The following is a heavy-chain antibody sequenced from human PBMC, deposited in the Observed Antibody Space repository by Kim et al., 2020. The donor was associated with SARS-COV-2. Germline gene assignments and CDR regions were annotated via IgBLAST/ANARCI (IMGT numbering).Heavy chain of an antibody. CDR3: ARDSMIVVDNNWFDP. J-gene: IGHJ5*02. V-gene: IGHV3-7*03. D-gene: IGHD3-22*01. CDR2: IKQDGSEK. CDR1: GFTFSSYW. Sequence: GSLRLSCAASGFTFSSYWMSWVRQAPGKGLEWVANIKQDGSEKYYVDSVKGRFTISRDNAKNSLYLQMNSLRAEDTAVYYCARDSMIVVDNNWFDPWGQGTLVTVSS.